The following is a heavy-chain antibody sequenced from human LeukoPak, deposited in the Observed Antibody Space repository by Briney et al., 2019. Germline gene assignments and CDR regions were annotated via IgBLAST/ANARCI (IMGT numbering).Heavy chain of an antibody. CDR3: ARGGIAAAGTPDY. CDR1: GGTFSSYA. CDR2: IIPILGIA. J-gene: IGHJ4*02. V-gene: IGHV1-69*04. Sequence: ASVKVSCKASGGTFSSYAISWVRQAPGQGLEWMGRIIPILGIANYAQKFQGRVTITADKSTSTAYMELSSLSSEDTAVYYCARGGIAAAGTPDYWGQGTLVTVSS. D-gene: IGHD6-13*01.